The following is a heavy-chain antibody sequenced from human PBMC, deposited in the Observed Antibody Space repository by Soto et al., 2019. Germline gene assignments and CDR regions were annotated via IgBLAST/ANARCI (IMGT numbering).Heavy chain of an antibody. CDR3: ARAINAGLVDY. J-gene: IGHJ4*02. CDR1: GFTFSSYE. Sequence: LRLSCAASGFTFSSYEMNWVRQAPGKGLEWVSYISSSGSTIYYADSVKGRFTISRDNAKNSLYLQMNSLRAEDTAVYYCARAINAGLVDYWGQGTLVTVSS. D-gene: IGHD4-17*01. V-gene: IGHV3-48*03. CDR2: ISSSGSTI.